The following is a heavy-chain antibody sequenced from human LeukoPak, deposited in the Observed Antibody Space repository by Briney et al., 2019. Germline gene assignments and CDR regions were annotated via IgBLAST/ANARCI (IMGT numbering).Heavy chain of an antibody. CDR2: INSNGGST. CDR3: AELGITMIGGV. Sequence: PGGSLRLSCAASGFTFSTSVMHWVRQAPGKGLEHVSAINSNGGSTYYGNSVKGRFTISRDNSKNTLYLQMGSLRPEDMAVYYCAELGITMIGGVWGKGTTVTISS. D-gene: IGHD3-10*02. J-gene: IGHJ6*04. V-gene: IGHV3-64*01. CDR1: GFTFSTSV.